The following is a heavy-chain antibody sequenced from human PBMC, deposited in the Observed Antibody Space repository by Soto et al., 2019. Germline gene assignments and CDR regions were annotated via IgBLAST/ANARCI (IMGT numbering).Heavy chain of an antibody. CDR3: AKGSAAARPYYFDY. D-gene: IGHD6-13*01. Sequence: PGGSLRLSCAASGCTFSRYAMSWVRQAPGKGLEWVSAITGGGSSTYYADSVKGRFTISRDNSKNTLSLQMNGLRAEDTAVYYCAKGSAAARPYYFDYWGQGALVTVSS. CDR1: GCTFSRYA. V-gene: IGHV3-23*01. CDR2: ITGGGSST. J-gene: IGHJ4*02.